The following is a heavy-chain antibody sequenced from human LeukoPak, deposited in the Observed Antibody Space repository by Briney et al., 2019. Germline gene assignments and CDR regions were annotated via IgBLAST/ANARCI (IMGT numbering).Heavy chain of an antibody. V-gene: IGHV3-30*03. J-gene: IGHJ5*02. CDR3: ARRRRDGPGFDT. Sequence: PGGSLRLSCAASGFTFSSYGMHWVRQAPGKGLEWVAVISYDGSNKYYADSVKGRFTISRDNSKNTLYLQMNSLRAEDTAVYYCARRRRDGPGFDTWGQGTLVTVSS. CDR2: ISYDGSNK. CDR1: GFTFSSYG.